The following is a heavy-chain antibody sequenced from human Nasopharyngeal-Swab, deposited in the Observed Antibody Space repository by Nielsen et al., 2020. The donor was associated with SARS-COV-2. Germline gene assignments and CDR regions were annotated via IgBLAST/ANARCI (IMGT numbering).Heavy chain of an antibody. D-gene: IGHD6-25*01. Sequence: GGSLRLSCAASGFTFSSYGMHWVRQAPGKGLEWVAVISYDGSNKYYADSVKGRFTISRDNSKNTLYLQMNSLRAEDTAVYYCAKELVSEGTSGGYDYWGQGALVSVSS. J-gene: IGHJ4*02. CDR3: AKELVSEGTSGGYDY. CDR1: GFTFSSYG. V-gene: IGHV3-30*18. CDR2: ISYDGSNK.